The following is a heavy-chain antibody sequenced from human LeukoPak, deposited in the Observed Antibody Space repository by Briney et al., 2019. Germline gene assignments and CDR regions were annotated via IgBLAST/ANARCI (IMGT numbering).Heavy chain of an antibody. Sequence: SETLSLTCTVSGGSISSYYWSWIRQPPGKGLEWIGYIYYSGSTNYNPSLKSRVTISVDTSKNQFSLKLSSVTAADTAVYYCARSGGGTYYYYSYMDVWGKGTTVTISS. D-gene: IGHD2-15*01. V-gene: IGHV4-59*01. CDR2: IYYSGST. CDR3: ARSGGGTYYYYSYMDV. J-gene: IGHJ6*03. CDR1: GGSISSYY.